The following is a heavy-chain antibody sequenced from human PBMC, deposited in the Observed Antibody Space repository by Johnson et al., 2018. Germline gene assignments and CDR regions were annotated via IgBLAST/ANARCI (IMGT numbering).Heavy chain of an antibody. V-gene: IGHV3-48*02. Sequence: VQLVESGGGLVQPGGSLRLSCAASGFTFSSYSMNWVRQAPGKGLEWVSYISSSSSTIYDADAVQGRFTTTRDNAKNSLYPQMNSLRDEDTAVYYCARGPYYYGSGTHLASAEYFQHWGQGTLVTVSS. D-gene: IGHD3-10*01. CDR3: ARGPYYYGSGTHLASAEYFQH. J-gene: IGHJ1*01. CDR2: ISSSSSTI. CDR1: GFTFSSYS.